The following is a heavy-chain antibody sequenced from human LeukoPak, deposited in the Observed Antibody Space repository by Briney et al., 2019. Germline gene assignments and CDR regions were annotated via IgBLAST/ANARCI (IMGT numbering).Heavy chain of an antibody. J-gene: IGHJ4*02. D-gene: IGHD6-13*01. CDR1: GFTFSIYA. CDR3: ARTYSSSSYSPFDY. V-gene: IGHV3-30-3*01. CDR2: ISYDGSNK. Sequence: GGSLRLSCVASGFTFSIYAMHGVRQAPGRGLWWGAVISYDGSNKYYEDSVKGRFTISRDNSKNTLYLQMNSLGADDTAIYYCARTYSSSSYSPFDYWGQGTLVTVSS.